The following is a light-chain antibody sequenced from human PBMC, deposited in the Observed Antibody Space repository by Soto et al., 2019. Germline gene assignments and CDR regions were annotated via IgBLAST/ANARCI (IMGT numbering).Light chain of an antibody. CDR2: GAS. V-gene: IGKV3-20*01. J-gene: IGKJ2*01. CDR3: QQYDRSSYP. Sequence: EIVLTQSPGTLSLSPGERATLSCRASQSVSSIYLAWYQQKPGQPPRLLIYGASSRATGIPDRFSGSGSGTDFTLTISRLQPEDFAVYYCQQYDRSSYPFGQGTKLELK. CDR1: QSVSSIY.